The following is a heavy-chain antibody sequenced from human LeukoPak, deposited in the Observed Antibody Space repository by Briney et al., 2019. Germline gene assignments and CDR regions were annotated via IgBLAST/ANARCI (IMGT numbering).Heavy chain of an antibody. D-gene: IGHD5-18*01. CDR2: IYYSGTTT. CDR1: GDSISSYY. CDR3: ARGVAVGYSYGFIDY. J-gene: IGHJ4*02. V-gene: IGHV4-59*01. Sequence: SETLSLTCTVSGDSISSYYWGWIRQPPGKGLEWIGYIYYSGTTTNYNPSLKSRVTISAETSKNQLSLKLSSVTAADTAVYYCARGVAVGYSYGFIDYWGQGTLATVSS.